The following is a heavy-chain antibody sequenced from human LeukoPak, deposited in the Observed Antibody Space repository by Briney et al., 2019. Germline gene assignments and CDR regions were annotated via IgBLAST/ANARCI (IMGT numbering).Heavy chain of an antibody. CDR2: IIPIFGTA. CDR1: GGTFSSYA. CDR3: ARGPEYYWYFDL. J-gene: IGHJ2*01. Sequence: SVKVSCKASGGTFSSYAISWVRQAPGQGLEWMGGIIPIFGTANYAQKFQGRVTITADESTSTAYMELSSLRSEDTAVYYCARGPEYYWYFDLWGRGTLVTVSS. D-gene: IGHD2/OR15-2a*01. V-gene: IGHV1-69*13.